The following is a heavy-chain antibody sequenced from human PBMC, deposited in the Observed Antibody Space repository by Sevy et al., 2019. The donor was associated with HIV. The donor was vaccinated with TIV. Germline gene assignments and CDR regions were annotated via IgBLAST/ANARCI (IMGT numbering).Heavy chain of an antibody. D-gene: IGHD3-3*01. CDR3: AREGVDFWSGPVDFYYGMDV. CDR1: GFTFSRYL. CDR2: IKNDGSST. V-gene: IGHV3-74*01. Sequence: GGSLRLSCAAFGFTFSRYLMHWVRQAPGKGLVWVSQIKNDGSSTTYADSVKGRFTISRDNAKNTLYLQMNSLRAEDTAVYYCAREGVDFWSGPVDFYYGMDVWGQGATVTVSS. J-gene: IGHJ6*02.